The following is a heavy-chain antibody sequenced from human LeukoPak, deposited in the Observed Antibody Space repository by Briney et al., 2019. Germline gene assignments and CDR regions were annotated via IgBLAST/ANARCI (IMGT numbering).Heavy chain of an antibody. CDR3: ARALTYYDFWSGYYKAGAFDY. Sequence: SETLSLTCTVSGGSISSGDYYWSWIRQPPGKGLEWIGYIYYSGSTYYNPSVKSRVTISVDTSKNQFSLKLSSVTAADTAVYYCARALTYYDFWSGYYKAGAFDYWGQGTLVTVSS. CDR1: GGSISSGDYY. CDR2: IYYSGST. J-gene: IGHJ4*02. D-gene: IGHD3-3*01. V-gene: IGHV4-30-4*08.